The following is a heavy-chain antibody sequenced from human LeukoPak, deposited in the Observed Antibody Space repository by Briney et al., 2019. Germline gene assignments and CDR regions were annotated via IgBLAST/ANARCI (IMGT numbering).Heavy chain of an antibody. CDR3: ARKRPNYFDY. Sequence: GGSLRLSCAASGFTFSSYSMNWVRQAPGKGLEWVSSISSSSSYIYYADSVKGRFTISRDNAKNSLYLQMNSLRAEDTALYYCARKRPNYFDYWGQGTLVTVSS. CDR2: ISSSSSYI. J-gene: IGHJ4*02. CDR1: GFTFSSYS. V-gene: IGHV3-21*01.